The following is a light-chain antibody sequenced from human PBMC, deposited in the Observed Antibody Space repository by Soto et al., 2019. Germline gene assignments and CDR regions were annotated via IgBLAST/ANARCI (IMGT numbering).Light chain of an antibody. CDR3: MQRIEFPLT. CDR2: TVS. Sequence: DIVMTQTPLSLPVTPGEPASISCGSSQSLLDSDDGNTYLDWYLQKPGQSPQPLIYTVSYRASGVPDRFSGSGSGTDFTLKISRVEAEDVGVYYCMQRIEFPLTFGGGTKVEI. V-gene: IGKV2-40*01. CDR1: QSLLDSDDGNTY. J-gene: IGKJ4*01.